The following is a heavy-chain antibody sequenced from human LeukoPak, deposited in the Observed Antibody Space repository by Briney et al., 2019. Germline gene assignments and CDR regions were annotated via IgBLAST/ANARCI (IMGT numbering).Heavy chain of an antibody. Sequence: SETLSLTCTVSSGSISGYYWSWIRQPPGKGLEWVGYISYSGSTNYNPSLKSRVTISVDTSKNQFSLKLSSVTAADTAVYYCARRTFNYYDSSGYRDYWGQGTLVTVSS. CDR1: SGSISGYY. CDR2: ISYSGST. D-gene: IGHD3-22*01. CDR3: ARRTFNYYDSSGYRDY. J-gene: IGHJ4*02. V-gene: IGHV4-59*08.